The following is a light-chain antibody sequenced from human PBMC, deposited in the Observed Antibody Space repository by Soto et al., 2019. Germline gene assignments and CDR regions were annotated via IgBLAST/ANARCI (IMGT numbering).Light chain of an antibody. CDR3: HHRSDWPYT. CDR1: QSVSTY. J-gene: IGKJ2*01. V-gene: IGKV3-11*01. Sequence: DIVLTQSPATLSLSPGERATLSCWASQSVSTYLAWYQQKPGQAPRLIISDASNRATGIPARFSGSGSGTDFTLTISSLEPEDFAVYYCHHRSDWPYTFGQGTKLEIK. CDR2: DAS.